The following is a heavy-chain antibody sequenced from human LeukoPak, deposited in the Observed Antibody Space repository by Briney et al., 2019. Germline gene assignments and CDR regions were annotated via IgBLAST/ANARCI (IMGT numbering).Heavy chain of an antibody. CDR1: GFTFSSYA. CDR2: VSNSGATT. Sequence: PGGSLRLSCAASGFTFSSYAMSWVRQPPGKGLEWVSAVSNSGATTYYADSVKGRFTISRDNSKNTLFLQMNSLRAEDTAVYYCARAHTEYVDVVATNYWGQGTLVTVSS. V-gene: IGHV3-23*01. D-gene: IGHD5-12*01. J-gene: IGHJ4*02. CDR3: ARAHTEYVDVVATNY.